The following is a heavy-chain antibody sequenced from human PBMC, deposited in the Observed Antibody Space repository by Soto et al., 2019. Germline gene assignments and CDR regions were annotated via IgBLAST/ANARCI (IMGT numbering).Heavy chain of an antibody. CDR2: INHSGST. CDR3: ARVRRWQNYYSYGMDV. V-gene: IGHV4-34*01. Sequence: QVQLQQWGAGLLKPSETLSLTCAVYGGSFSGYYWSWIRQPPGKGLEWIGEINHSGSTNYNPSLKSRVTISVDTSKNQFSLKLSSVTAADTAVYYCARVRRWQNYYSYGMDVWGQGTTVTVSS. J-gene: IGHJ6*02. CDR1: GGSFSGYY. D-gene: IGHD4-17*01.